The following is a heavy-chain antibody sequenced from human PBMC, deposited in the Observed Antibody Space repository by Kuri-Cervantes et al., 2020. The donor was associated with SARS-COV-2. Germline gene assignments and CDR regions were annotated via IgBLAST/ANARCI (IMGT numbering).Heavy chain of an antibody. CDR2: IYYSGST. J-gene: IGHJ4*02. CDR1: GGSISSSSYY. V-gene: IGHV4-39*01. CDR3: ARRFTSITIFGVVNINPFDY. Sequence: SETLSLTCTVSGGSISSSSYYWGWIRQPPGKGLEWIGSIYYSGSTYYNPSLKSRVTISVDTSKNQFSLKLSSVTAADTAVYYCARRFTSITIFGVVNINPFDYWGQGTLVTVSS. D-gene: IGHD3-3*01.